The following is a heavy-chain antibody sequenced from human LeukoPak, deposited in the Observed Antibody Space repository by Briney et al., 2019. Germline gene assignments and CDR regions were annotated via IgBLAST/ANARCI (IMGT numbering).Heavy chain of an antibody. CDR2: IIPIFGTA. V-gene: IGHV1-69*01. Sequence: SVKVSCKASGGTFSSYAISWVRQAPGQGLEWMGGIIPIFGTANYAQKFQGRVTITADESTSTAYMELSSLRSEDTAVYYCARVTAAAGNPSYFDYWGQGTLVTVSS. D-gene: IGHD6-13*01. J-gene: IGHJ4*02. CDR1: GGTFSSYA. CDR3: ARVTAAAGNPSYFDY.